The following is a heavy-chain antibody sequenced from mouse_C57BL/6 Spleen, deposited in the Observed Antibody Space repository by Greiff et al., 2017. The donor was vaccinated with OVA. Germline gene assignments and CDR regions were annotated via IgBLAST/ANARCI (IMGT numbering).Heavy chain of an antibody. CDR3: ARGHYYGLHAMDY. V-gene: IGHV5-17*01. CDR2: ISSGSSTI. D-gene: IGHD1-2*01. CDR1: GFTFSDYG. J-gene: IGHJ4*01. Sequence: EVKVEESGGGLVKPGGSLKLSCAASGFTFSDYGMHWVRQAPEKGLEWVAYISSGSSTIYYADTVKGRFTISRDNATNTLFMQLTSLRSEDTAMYYCARGHYYGLHAMDYWGQGTSVTVSS.